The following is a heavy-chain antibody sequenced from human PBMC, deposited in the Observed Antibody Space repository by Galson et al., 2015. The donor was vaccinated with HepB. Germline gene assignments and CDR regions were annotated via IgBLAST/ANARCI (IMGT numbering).Heavy chain of an antibody. CDR2: ISSSSSTI. CDR3: ARDEPNYYDSSGYYYYYYGMDV. J-gene: IGHJ6*02. D-gene: IGHD3-22*01. Sequence: SLRLSCAAPGFTFSSYSMNWVRQAPGKGLEWVSYISSSSSTIYYADSVKGRFTISRDNAKNSLYLQMNSLRDEDTAVYYCARDEPNYYDSSGYYYYYYGMDVWGQGTTVTVSS. CDR1: GFTFSSYS. V-gene: IGHV3-48*02.